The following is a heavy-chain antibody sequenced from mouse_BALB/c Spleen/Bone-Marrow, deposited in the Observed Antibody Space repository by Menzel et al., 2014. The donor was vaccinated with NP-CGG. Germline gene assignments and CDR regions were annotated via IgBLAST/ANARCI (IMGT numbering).Heavy chain of an antibody. V-gene: IGHV5-6-4*01. J-gene: IGHJ2*01. CDR2: ISTGGTYT. CDR1: GFTFSSSI. D-gene: IGHD2-10*02. Sequence: DVMLVESGGGLVKPGGSLKLSCSASGFTFSSSIMSWVRQTPEKRLEWVATISTGGTYTYYPDSVKGRFTISRDNAKSTLYLQMSSLKSEDTAMYYCSRGYGNCFDYWGQGTTLTVSS. CDR3: SRGYGNCFDY.